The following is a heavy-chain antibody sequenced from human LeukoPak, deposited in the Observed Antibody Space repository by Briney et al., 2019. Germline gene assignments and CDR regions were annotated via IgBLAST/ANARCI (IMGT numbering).Heavy chain of an antibody. V-gene: IGHV4-59*01. Sequence: SETLSLTCTVSGGSISSYYWSWIRQPPGKGLEWIGYIYYSGSTNYNPSLKSRVTISVDTSKNQLSLKLGSVTAADTAVYYCARDLGYSYPEGWFDPWGQGTLVTVSS. CDR2: IYYSGST. CDR1: GGSISSYY. CDR3: ARDLGYSYPEGWFDP. J-gene: IGHJ5*02. D-gene: IGHD5-18*01.